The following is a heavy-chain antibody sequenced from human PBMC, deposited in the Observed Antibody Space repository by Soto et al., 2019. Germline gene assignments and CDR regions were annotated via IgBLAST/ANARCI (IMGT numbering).Heavy chain of an antibody. D-gene: IGHD6-6*01. CDR2: INAGNGNT. V-gene: IGHV1-3*01. CDR1: GYTFTSYA. Sequence: QVQLVQSGAEVKKPGASVKVSCKASGYTFTSYAMHWVRQAPGQRLEWMGWINAGNGNTKYSQKFQVRVTITRDTSASTAYMELSSLRSEDTAVYYCAREEGSSSSFDYWGQGTLVTVSS. J-gene: IGHJ4*02. CDR3: AREEGSSSSFDY.